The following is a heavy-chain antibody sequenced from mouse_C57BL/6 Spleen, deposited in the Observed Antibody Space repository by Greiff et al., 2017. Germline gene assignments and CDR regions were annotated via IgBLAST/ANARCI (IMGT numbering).Heavy chain of an antibody. Sequence: QVQLQQPGAELVKPGASVKLSCKASGYTFTSYWMHWVKQRPGQGLEWIGMIHPNSGSTNYNEKFKSKATLTVDKSSSTAYMQISRLTSEYSAVYYCARSYGKTFFFDYWGQGTTLTVSS. V-gene: IGHV1-64*01. CDR3: ARSYGKTFFFDY. CDR2: IHPNSGST. J-gene: IGHJ2*01. D-gene: IGHD2-1*01. CDR1: GYTFTSYW.